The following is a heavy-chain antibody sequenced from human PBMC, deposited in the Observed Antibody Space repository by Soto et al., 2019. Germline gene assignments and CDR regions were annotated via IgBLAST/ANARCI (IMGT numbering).Heavy chain of an antibody. CDR1: GFTFSNYA. D-gene: IGHD3-10*01. CDR3: VRDLYGSGTSLRGWFDP. CDR2: ISSSGNGT. Sequence: EVQLLESGGGLVQPGGSLRLSCAASGFTFSNYAMSWVRQAPGKGPEWVSFISSSGNGTYYADSVKGRFTIARDNANNSLVLQMNSLRADDTAVYYCVRDLYGSGTSLRGWFDPWGQGTLVTVSS. V-gene: IGHV3-23*01. J-gene: IGHJ5*02.